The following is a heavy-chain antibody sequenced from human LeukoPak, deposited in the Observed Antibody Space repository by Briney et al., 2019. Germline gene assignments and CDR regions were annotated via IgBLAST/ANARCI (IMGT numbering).Heavy chain of an antibody. J-gene: IGHJ3*02. V-gene: IGHV3-30*18. CDR2: ISNDGSNK. CDR1: GFTFSNYD. CDR3: AKEEPYYGSGSPPAFDI. Sequence: GGSLRLSCAATGFTFSNYDMHWVRQAPGKGLEWLAIISNDGSNKYYADSVKGRFTISRDNSKNTLYLQMNSLRAEDTAVYYCAKEEPYYGSGSPPAFDIWGQGTMVTVSS. D-gene: IGHD3-10*01.